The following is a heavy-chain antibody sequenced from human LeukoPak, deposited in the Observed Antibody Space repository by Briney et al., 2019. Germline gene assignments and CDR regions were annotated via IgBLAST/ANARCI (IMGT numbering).Heavy chain of an antibody. CDR2: ISSSGSTI. CDR3: ARDGSSGWYRGWFDP. D-gene: IGHD6-19*01. J-gene: IGHJ5*02. V-gene: IGHV3-48*03. Sequence: GGSLRLSCAASGFTFSSYEMNWVRQAPGKGLEWVSYISSSGSTIYYADSVKGRFTISRDNAKNSLYLQMNSLRPEDTAIYYCARDGSSGWYRGWFDPWGQGTLVTVSS. CDR1: GFTFSSYE.